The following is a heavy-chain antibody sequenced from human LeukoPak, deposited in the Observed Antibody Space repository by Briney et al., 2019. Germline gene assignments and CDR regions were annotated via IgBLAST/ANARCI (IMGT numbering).Heavy chain of an antibody. V-gene: IGHV4-4*02. D-gene: IGHD3-16*02. CDR1: GGSISSTNW. CDR2: IYHSGST. Sequence: PSETLSLTCAVSGGSISSTNWWSWVRQPPGKGLEWIGEIYHSGSTNYNPSLKSRVTMSVDTSKNQFSLKLSSVTAADTAVYYCARAWTYYVWGSYRYSWFDPWGQGTLVTVSS. CDR3: ARAWTYYVWGSYRYSWFDP. J-gene: IGHJ5*02.